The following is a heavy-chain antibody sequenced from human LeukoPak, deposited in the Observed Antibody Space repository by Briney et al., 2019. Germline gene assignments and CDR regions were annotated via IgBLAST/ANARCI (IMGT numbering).Heavy chain of an antibody. Sequence: GGSLRLSCAVSGFTFSSYEMNWVRQAPGKGLEWVSYISSSGSTIYYADSVKGRFTISRGNAKKSLYLQMNSLRAEDTAVYYCARGKITMIVGPFDYWGQGTLVTVSS. CDR3: ARGKITMIVGPFDY. CDR1: GFTFSSYE. J-gene: IGHJ4*02. D-gene: IGHD3-22*01. V-gene: IGHV3-48*03. CDR2: ISSSGSTI.